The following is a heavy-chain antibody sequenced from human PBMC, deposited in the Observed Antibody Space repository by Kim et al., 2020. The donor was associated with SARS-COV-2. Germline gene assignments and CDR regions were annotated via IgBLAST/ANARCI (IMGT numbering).Heavy chain of an antibody. Sequence: ASVKVSCKASGYTFTSYAMNWVRQAPGQGLEWMGWINTNTGNPTYAPGFTGRFVFSLDTSVSTAYLQISSLKAEDTAVYYCARGRGRSLRFLEWLSLFDYWGQGTLVTVSS. J-gene: IGHJ4*02. CDR3: ARGRGRSLRFLEWLSLFDY. CDR2: INTNTGNP. CDR1: GYTFTSYA. V-gene: IGHV7-4-1*02. D-gene: IGHD3-3*01.